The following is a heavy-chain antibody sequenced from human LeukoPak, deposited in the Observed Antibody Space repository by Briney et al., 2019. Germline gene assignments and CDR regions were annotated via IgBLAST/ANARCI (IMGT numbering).Heavy chain of an antibody. Sequence: GGSLRLSCEASGFTFSNYWMSWVRLAPGKGLEWVANIKQDGNDKYYVDSVKGRFTISRDNAKNSLHLQMNSLRVEDTAVYYCARGGNYGSFDYWGQGTLVTVSS. CDR3: ARGGNYGSFDY. CDR2: IKQDGNDK. V-gene: IGHV3-7*01. D-gene: IGHD1-7*01. J-gene: IGHJ4*02. CDR1: GFTFSNYW.